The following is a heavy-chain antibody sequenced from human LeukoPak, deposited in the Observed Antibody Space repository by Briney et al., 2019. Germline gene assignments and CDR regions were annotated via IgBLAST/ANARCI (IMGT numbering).Heavy chain of an antibody. CDR2: IEYSGST. J-gene: IGHJ4*02. CDR1: GGSISSYY. V-gene: IGHV4-59*01. Sequence: SETLSLTCTVSGGSISSYYWSWIRQPPGKGLEWIGYIEYSGSTNYNPSLKSRVTISVNTSKNQFSLKLSSVTAADTAVYYCAGTYYYDSSGYYHYSLWGQGTLVTVSS. CDR3: AGTYYYDSSGYYHYSL. D-gene: IGHD3-22*01.